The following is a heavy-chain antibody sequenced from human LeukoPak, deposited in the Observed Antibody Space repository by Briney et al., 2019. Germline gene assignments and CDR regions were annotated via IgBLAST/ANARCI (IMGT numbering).Heavy chain of an antibody. CDR3: AKDTPYSISWIFDY. V-gene: IGHV3-23*01. D-gene: IGHD6-13*01. Sequence: GGSLRPSCAASGSTFSSYAMSCVRQAPGKGLEWVSAISGSGGSTYYADSVKGRFTISRDNSKNTLYLQMNSLRAEDTAVYYCAKDTPYSISWIFDYWSQGTLVTVSS. CDR2: ISGSGGST. CDR1: GSTFSSYA. J-gene: IGHJ4*02.